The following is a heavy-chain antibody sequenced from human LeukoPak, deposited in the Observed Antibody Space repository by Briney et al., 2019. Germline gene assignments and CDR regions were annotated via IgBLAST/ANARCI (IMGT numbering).Heavy chain of an antibody. D-gene: IGHD3-16*01. Sequence: PGGSLRLSCAASGFTFDSYAMSWVRQAPGKGLEWVSAISGSGGSTYYADSVKGRFTISRENSKNTLYLQMNGLRAEDTAIYYCAKTIAIWGRFDYWGQGTLVTVSS. CDR2: ISGSGGST. CDR3: AKTIAIWGRFDY. CDR1: GFTFDSYA. J-gene: IGHJ4*02. V-gene: IGHV3-23*01.